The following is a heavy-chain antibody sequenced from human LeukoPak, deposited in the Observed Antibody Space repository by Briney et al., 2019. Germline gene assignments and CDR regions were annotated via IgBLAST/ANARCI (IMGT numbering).Heavy chain of an antibody. CDR1: GGSISSGDYY. CDR3: ARPYYYDSRIDP. V-gene: IGHV4-30-4*01. D-gene: IGHD3-22*01. Sequence: PSETLSLTCTVSGGSISSGDYYWSWIRQPPGKGLEWIAYMYYSGSTYYNPSLKSRVTMSADTSKIQLSLKLSSVTAADTAVYYCARPYYYDSRIDPWGQGILVTVSP. CDR2: MYYSGST. J-gene: IGHJ5*02.